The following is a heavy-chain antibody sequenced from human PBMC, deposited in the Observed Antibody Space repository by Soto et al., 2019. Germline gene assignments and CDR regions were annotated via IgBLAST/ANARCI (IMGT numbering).Heavy chain of an antibody. Sequence: SETLSLTCAVYGGSFSGYYWSWIRQPPGKGLEWIGEINHSGSTNYNPSLKSRVTISVDTSKNQFSLKLSSVTAADTAVYYCARRLGRFYSSGWSGGLKWFDLWGQGTLVTVSS. D-gene: IGHD6-19*01. CDR3: ARRLGRFYSSGWSGGLKWFDL. J-gene: IGHJ5*02. V-gene: IGHV4-34*01. CDR2: INHSGST. CDR1: GGSFSGYY.